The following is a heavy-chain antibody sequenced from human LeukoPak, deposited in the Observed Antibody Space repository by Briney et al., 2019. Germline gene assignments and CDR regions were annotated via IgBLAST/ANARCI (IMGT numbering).Heavy chain of an antibody. J-gene: IGHJ6*03. CDR3: ASRGGRYFDWSTNYYYYMDV. CDR2: INPSGGST. V-gene: IGHV1-46*01. D-gene: IGHD3-9*01. Sequence: ASVKVSCKASGYTFTSYGISWVRQAPGQGLEWMGIINPSGGSTSYAQKFQGRVTMTRDMSTSTVYMELSSLRSEDTAVYYCASRGGRYFDWSTNYYYYMDVWGKGTTVTVSS. CDR1: GYTFTSYG.